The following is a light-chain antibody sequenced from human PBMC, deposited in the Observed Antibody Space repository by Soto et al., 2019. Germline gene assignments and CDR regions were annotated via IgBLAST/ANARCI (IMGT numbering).Light chain of an antibody. Sequence: QSALTQPASVSGSPGQSITISCTGTSSDVGGYNYVSWYQQHPGKAPKVMISDVSNRPSGVSNRFSGSKSGNTASLTISGLQAEDEADYYCSSYTSGSTRVFGGGTKLTVL. CDR1: SSDVGGYNY. CDR2: DVS. V-gene: IGLV2-14*01. J-gene: IGLJ2*01. CDR3: SSYTSGSTRV.